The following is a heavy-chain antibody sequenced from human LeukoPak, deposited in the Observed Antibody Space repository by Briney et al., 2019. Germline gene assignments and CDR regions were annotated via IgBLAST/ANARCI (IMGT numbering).Heavy chain of an antibody. CDR2: IYSGGST. V-gene: IGHV3-66*01. Sequence: PGGSLRLSCAASGFTFDDYALHWVRQAPGKGLEWVSVIYSGGSTYYADSVKGRFTISRDDSKNTLYLQMNSLRAEDTAVYYCAGGNAVRGVMYYWGQGTLVTVSS. D-gene: IGHD3-10*01. CDR3: AGGNAVRGVMYY. CDR1: GFTFDDYA. J-gene: IGHJ4*02.